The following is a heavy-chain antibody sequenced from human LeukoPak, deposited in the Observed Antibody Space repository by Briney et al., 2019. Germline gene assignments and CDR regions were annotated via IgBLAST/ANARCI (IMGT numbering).Heavy chain of an antibody. J-gene: IGHJ4*02. CDR1: GFTFSSYA. Sequence: GGSLRLSCAASGFTFSSYAMSWVRQAPGKGLEWVSTMYSGGSTYYADSVKGRFTISRDNSKNTLFLHMSGLRAEDTALYFCARGGGLAMAATEPPPDYWGQGTLVTVSS. CDR3: ARGGGLAMAATEPPPDY. CDR2: MYSGGST. D-gene: IGHD2-15*01. V-gene: IGHV3-53*01.